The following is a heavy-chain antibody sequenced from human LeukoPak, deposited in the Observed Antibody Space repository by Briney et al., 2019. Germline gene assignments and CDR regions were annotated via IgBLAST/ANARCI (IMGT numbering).Heavy chain of an antibody. J-gene: IGHJ4*02. Sequence: GGSLRLSCAASGFTFSDYYMSWIRQAPGKGLEWVSYIRSSGSTIYYADSVKGRFTISRDNAKNSLYLQMNSLRAEDTAVYYCASGEYYYDSSGYIFDYWGQGTLVTVSS. D-gene: IGHD3-22*01. CDR1: GFTFSDYY. CDR3: ASGEYYYDSSGYIFDY. V-gene: IGHV3-11*04. CDR2: IRSSGSTI.